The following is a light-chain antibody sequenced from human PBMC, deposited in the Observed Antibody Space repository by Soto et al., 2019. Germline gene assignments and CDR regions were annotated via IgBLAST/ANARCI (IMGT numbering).Light chain of an antibody. CDR3: QQYDTYSRT. CDR2: DAS. J-gene: IGKJ1*01. CDR1: QSFSGT. V-gene: IGKV1-5*01. Sequence: DIQMTQSPSTLSASVGDRVTITCRASQSFSGTLAWYQQKPGKAPKLLIYDASSLERGVPSRFSGSGSGTEFTLTISSLQPDDFATYYCQQYDTYSRTFDQGTKVVFK.